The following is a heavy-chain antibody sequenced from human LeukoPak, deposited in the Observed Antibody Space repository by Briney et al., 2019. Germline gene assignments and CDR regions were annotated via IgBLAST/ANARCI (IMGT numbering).Heavy chain of an antibody. CDR3: AGEVGYSNYFDY. V-gene: IGHV4-59*01. D-gene: IGHD2-15*01. Sequence: PSETLSLTCTVSGGSINNYYWTWIRQPPGKGLEWIGYISYSGSTYNPSLKSRVTISVDTSKNQLSLKLSSVTAADTAVYYCAGEVGYSNYFDYWGQGTLVTVSS. J-gene: IGHJ4*02. CDR2: ISYSGST. CDR1: GGSINNYY.